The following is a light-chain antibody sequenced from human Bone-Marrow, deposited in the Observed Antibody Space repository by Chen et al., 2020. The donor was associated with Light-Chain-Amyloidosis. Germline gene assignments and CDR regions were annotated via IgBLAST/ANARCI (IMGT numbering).Light chain of an antibody. CDR1: QSIRSNF. CDR2: GAS. J-gene: IGKJ1*01. Sequence: EDVLTLSPGTQSLSPGEGVTLSCRASQSIRSNFLAWYQQKPGHAPRLLIYGASTRASGIPDRFIGSGSATDFTLSISRLEPEDCSVYYCQQYCDAPWTFGQGTKAEIK. CDR3: QQYCDAPWT. V-gene: IGKV3-20*01.